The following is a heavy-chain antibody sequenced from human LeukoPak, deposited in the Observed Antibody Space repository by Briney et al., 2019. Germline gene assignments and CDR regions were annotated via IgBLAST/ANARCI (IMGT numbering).Heavy chain of an antibody. CDR3: AKDQTPPLH. D-gene: IGHD4-23*01. Sequence: GGSLRLSCAASGFTFSSYGMHWVRQAPGKGLEWVAVISYGGSNKYYADSVKGRFTISRDNSKNTLYLQMNSLRAEDTAVYYCAKDQTPPLHWGQGTLVTVSS. J-gene: IGHJ1*01. V-gene: IGHV3-30*18. CDR2: ISYGGSNK. CDR1: GFTFSSYG.